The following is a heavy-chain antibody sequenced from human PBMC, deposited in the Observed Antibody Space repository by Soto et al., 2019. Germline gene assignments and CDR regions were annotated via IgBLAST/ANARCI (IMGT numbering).Heavy chain of an antibody. V-gene: IGHV5-51*01. CDR1: GYSFTSYW. CDR3: ARIGYCSGGSCYAGSFDY. CDR2: IYPGDSDT. D-gene: IGHD2-15*01. Sequence: GESLKISCKGSGYSFTSYWIGWVRQMPGKGLEWMGIIYPGDSDTRYSPSFQGQVTISADKSISTAYLQWSSLKASDTAMYYCARIGYCSGGSCYAGSFDYWGQGTLVTVSS. J-gene: IGHJ4*02.